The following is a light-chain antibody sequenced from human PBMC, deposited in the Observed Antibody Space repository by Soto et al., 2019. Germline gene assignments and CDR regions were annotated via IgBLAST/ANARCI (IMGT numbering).Light chain of an antibody. CDR3: AAWDDSLSGLYV. J-gene: IGLJ1*01. CDR1: SSNIGSNY. Sequence: LTQPPSASGTPGQRVTISCSGSSSNIGSNYVYWYQQLPGTAPKLLIYRNNQRPSGVPDRFSGSKSGTSASLAISGLRSEDEADYYCAAWDDSLSGLYVFGTGTKVTVL. CDR2: RNN. V-gene: IGLV1-47*01.